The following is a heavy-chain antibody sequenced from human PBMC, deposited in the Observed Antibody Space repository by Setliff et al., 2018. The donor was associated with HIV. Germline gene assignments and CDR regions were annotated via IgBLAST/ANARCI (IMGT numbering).Heavy chain of an antibody. D-gene: IGHD2-21*01. Sequence: GASVKVSCKASGGTFSSYAISWVRQAPGQGLEWMGRIIPIFGTANYAQKFQGRVTITADKSTSTAYMELSSLRSADTAVYYCARDHYSGYTLNWFDPWGQGTLVTVSS. V-gene: IGHV1-69*06. CDR3: ARDHYSGYTLNWFDP. J-gene: IGHJ5*02. CDR1: GGTFSSYA. CDR2: IIPIFGTA.